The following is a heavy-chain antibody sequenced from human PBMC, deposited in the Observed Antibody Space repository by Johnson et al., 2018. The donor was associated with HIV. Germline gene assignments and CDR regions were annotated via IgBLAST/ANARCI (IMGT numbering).Heavy chain of an antibody. D-gene: IGHD1-26*01. CDR3: ARDLPGIYDAFDL. CDR2: IYSDGTT. V-gene: IGHV3-53*01. Sequence: KGLEWVSVIYSDGTTSFAQSVKGRFSISRDVSKNILYLQMHSLRTEDTAYYYCARDLPGIYDAFDLWGQGTKVTISS. J-gene: IGHJ3*01.